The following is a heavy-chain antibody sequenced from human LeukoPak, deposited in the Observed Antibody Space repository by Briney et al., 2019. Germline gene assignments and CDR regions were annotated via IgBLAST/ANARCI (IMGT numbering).Heavy chain of an antibody. Sequence: QPGGSLRLSCAASGFTFSDAWMSWVRQAPGKGLEWVAVISDDGSTKYYADSVKGRFTISRDTSKNTLYLQMNSLRAEDTAVYYCAKESGGSDYAFDYWGQGTLVTVSS. CDR2: ISDDGSTK. CDR1: GFTFSDAW. V-gene: IGHV3-30*18. CDR3: AKESGGSDYAFDY. D-gene: IGHD5-12*01. J-gene: IGHJ4*02.